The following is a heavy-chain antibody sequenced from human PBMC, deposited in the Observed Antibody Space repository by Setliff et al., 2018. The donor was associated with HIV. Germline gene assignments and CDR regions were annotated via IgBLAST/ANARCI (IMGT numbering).Heavy chain of an antibody. D-gene: IGHD3-22*01. V-gene: IGHV3-7*03. J-gene: IGHJ4*02. CDR2: IKQDGTEK. CDR3: AKELAASGLGYFDS. CDR1: GFTFTSYW. Sequence: GGSLRLSCAASGFTFTSYWMSWVRQAPGKGLEWVANIKQDGTEKNYVDSVKGRFTISRDNSKNTVYLQMNSLRAEDTAEYYCAKELAASGLGYFDSWGRGILVTVSS.